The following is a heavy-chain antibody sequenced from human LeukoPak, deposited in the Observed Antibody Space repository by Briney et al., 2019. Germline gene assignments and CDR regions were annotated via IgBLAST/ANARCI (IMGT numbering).Heavy chain of an antibody. CDR2: ISSSSSYI. J-gene: IGHJ4*02. CDR3: AGTYGSGSYPNY. D-gene: IGHD3-10*01. CDR1: GFTFSNYD. V-gene: IGHV3-21*01. Sequence: GGSPRLSCAASGFTFSNYDMNWVRQAPGKGLEWVSSISSSSSYIYYADSVKGRFAISRENAKNSLYLQMYSLRAEDTAVYYCAGTYGSGSYPNYWGQGTLVTVSS.